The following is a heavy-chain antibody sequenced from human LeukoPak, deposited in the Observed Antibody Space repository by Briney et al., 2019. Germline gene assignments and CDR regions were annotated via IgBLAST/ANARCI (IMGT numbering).Heavy chain of an antibody. CDR1: GGSFSGYY. J-gene: IGHJ6*03. CDR2: INHSGST. Sequence: PSETLSLTCAVYGGSFSGYYWSWIRQPPGKGLEWIGEINHSGSTNYNPSLKSRVTISVDTSKNQFSLKLSSVTAADTAVYYCARVGVPAARRYYYYHMDVWGKGTTVTVSS. D-gene: IGHD2-2*01. CDR3: ARVGVPAARRYYYYHMDV. V-gene: IGHV4-34*01.